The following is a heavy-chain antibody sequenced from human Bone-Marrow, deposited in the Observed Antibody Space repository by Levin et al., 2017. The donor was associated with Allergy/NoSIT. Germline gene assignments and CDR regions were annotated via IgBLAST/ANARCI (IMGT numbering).Heavy chain of an antibody. Sequence: GESLKISCKASGYTFTSYGISWVRQAPGQGLEWMGWISAYNGNTNYAQKLQGRVTMTTDTSTSTAYMELRSLRSDDTAVYYCARFDIAAAGKSAINWFDPWGQGTLVTVSS. V-gene: IGHV1-18*01. D-gene: IGHD6-13*01. J-gene: IGHJ5*02. CDR3: ARFDIAAAGKSAINWFDP. CDR1: GYTFTSYG. CDR2: ISAYNGNT.